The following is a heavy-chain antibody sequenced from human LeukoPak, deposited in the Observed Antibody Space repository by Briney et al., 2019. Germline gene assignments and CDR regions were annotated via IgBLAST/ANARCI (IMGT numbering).Heavy chain of an antibody. CDR2: ININTGNP. D-gene: IGHD3-9*01. CDR1: GYTFSGSD. Sequence: ASVKVSCKASGYTFSGSDMNWVRQAPGQGLEWMGWININTGNPTYVQHFTGRFVFSLDTSVSTAYLQISSLKAENTAVYYCARGDWVAWGQGTLVTVSS. CDR3: ARGDWVA. V-gene: IGHV7-4-1*02. J-gene: IGHJ4*02.